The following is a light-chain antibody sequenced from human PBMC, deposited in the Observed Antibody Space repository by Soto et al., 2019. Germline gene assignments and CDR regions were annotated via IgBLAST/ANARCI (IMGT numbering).Light chain of an antibody. V-gene: IGKV3-20*01. CDR1: QSVSSSY. Sequence: ESVLTQSPGTLSLSPGERATLSCRGSQSVSSSYLVWHQQKPGQAPRLLIYAASRRATGIPDRFSASGSGTDFTLTVNSLQSEDFAVYYCQQYNNWPPFTFGPGTKVDI. J-gene: IGKJ3*01. CDR3: QQYNNWPPFT. CDR2: AAS.